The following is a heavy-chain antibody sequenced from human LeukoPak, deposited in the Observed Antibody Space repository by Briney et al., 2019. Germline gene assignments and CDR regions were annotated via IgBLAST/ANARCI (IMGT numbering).Heavy chain of an antibody. D-gene: IGHD6-19*01. Sequence: GGSLRLSCASSGFTFSSYEMNWVRQAPGKGLEWLSYISSSGTTKYYADSVKGRFTISRDNAKNSLYLQMNSLRAEDTAVYYCARGSYSSGYYFDYWGQGTLVTVSS. V-gene: IGHV3-48*03. J-gene: IGHJ4*02. CDR1: GFTFSSYE. CDR3: ARGSYSSGYYFDY. CDR2: ISSSGTTK.